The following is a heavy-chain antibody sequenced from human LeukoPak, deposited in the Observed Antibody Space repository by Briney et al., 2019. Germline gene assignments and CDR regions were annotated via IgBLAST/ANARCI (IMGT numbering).Heavy chain of an antibody. CDR1: GGSLSGYY. CDR3: ARGRWATIPPLGY. V-gene: IGHV4-34*01. Sequence: PSETLSLTCAVYGGSLSGYYGSWIRQPPGKGLEWIGEINDSGATNYNPSLKSRVRISVDSSKNQSSLKLTSVTAADTAVYYCARGRWATIPPLGYWGQGTLVTVSS. CDR2: INDSGAT. D-gene: IGHD5-24*01. J-gene: IGHJ4*02.